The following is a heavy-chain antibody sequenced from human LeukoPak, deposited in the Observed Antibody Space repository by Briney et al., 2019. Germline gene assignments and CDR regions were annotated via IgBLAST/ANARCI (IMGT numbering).Heavy chain of an antibody. CDR1: GYSFTDFF. CDR3: AGKIGNNSYYYYGMDV. Sequence: GASVKVSCKASGYSFTDFFIHWVRQAPGQGLEWMGWINPNSGATNYAREFQGRVTMTRDTSITTASMELSRLTSDDTAVYYCAGKIGNNSYYYYGMDVWGQGTTVTVSS. V-gene: IGHV1-2*02. CDR2: INPNSGAT. D-gene: IGHD1-1*01. J-gene: IGHJ6*02.